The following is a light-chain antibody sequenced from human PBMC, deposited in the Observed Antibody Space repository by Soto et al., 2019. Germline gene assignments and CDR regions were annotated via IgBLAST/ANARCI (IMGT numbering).Light chain of an antibody. V-gene: IGLV4-69*01. J-gene: IGLJ2*01. Sequence: QSVLTQSPSASASLGASVKLTCTLSSGHRSYAIAWHQQQPEKGPRYLMKLNSDGSHSKGDGIPDRFSGSSSGAERYLVISSLQSEDEADYSCQTWGTGIVVFGGGTKLTVL. CDR1: SGHRSYA. CDR3: QTWGTGIVV. CDR2: LNSDGSH.